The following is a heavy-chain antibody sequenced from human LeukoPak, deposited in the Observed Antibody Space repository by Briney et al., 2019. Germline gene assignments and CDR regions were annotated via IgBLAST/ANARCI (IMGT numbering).Heavy chain of an antibody. D-gene: IGHD1-26*01. Sequence: NPSETLSLTCTVSGGSISSGGYYWSWIRQHPGKGLEWIGYIYYSESTYYNPSLKSRVTISVDTSKNQFSLKLSSVTAADTAVYYCARDRSSGSYDYYYYGMDVWGQGTTVTVSS. V-gene: IGHV4-31*03. CDR3: ARDRSSGSYDYYYYGMDV. CDR1: GGSISSGGYY. J-gene: IGHJ6*02. CDR2: IYYSEST.